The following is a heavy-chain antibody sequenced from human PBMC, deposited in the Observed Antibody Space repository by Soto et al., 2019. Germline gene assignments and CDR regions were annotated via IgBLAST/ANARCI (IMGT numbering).Heavy chain of an antibody. CDR2: ISWDGGST. J-gene: IGHJ4*02. D-gene: IGHD6-13*01. V-gene: IGHV3-43*01. CDR3: AKDIGVAAAGLTDY. Sequence: GGSLRLSCAASGFTFDDYTMHWVRQAPGKGLEWVSLISWDGGSTYYADSVKGRFTIYRDNSKNSLYLQMNSLRTEDTALYYCAKDIGVAAAGLTDYWGQGTLVTVSS. CDR1: GFTFDDYT.